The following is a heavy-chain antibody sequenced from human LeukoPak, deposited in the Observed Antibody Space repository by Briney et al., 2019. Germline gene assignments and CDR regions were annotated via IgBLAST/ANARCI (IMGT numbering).Heavy chain of an antibody. Sequence: GGSLRLSCAASGFTFSSYAMSWVRQAQGKGLEWVSGISGSGGITDSADSVKGRFTIPRDNSRNTLYLQMNSLRAEDTAVYYCAKAFKTGYNVDTLDYWGQGTLVTVSS. CDR1: GFTFSSYA. CDR2: ISGSGGIT. D-gene: IGHD5-24*01. CDR3: AKAFKTGYNVDTLDY. J-gene: IGHJ4*02. V-gene: IGHV3-23*01.